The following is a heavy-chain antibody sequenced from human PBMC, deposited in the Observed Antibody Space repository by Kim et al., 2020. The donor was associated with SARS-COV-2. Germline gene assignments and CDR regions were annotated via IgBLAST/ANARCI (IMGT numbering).Heavy chain of an antibody. Sequence: GGSLRLSCGVSGFTFSDAWMNWVRQTPGRGLEWVGRIQSQTDGGSTEYAEAVKGSFSISRDDPKRKLQLQMNSLKTGDIAVYYCLTGVGLQWFDGFWGQRTLVTVSS. CDR1: GFTFSDAW. D-gene: IGHD3-3*01. CDR3: LTGVGLQWFDGF. V-gene: IGHV3-15*07. J-gene: IGHJ4*02. CDR2: IQSQTDGGST.